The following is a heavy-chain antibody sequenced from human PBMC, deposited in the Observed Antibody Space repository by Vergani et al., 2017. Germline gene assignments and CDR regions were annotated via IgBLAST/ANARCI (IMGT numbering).Heavy chain of an antibody. CDR3: ARVTSWGVTPYYMDV. D-gene: IGHD3-16*01. CDR1: GYTFTDFY. V-gene: IGHV1-69-2*01. Sequence: EVQMVQSGAEVQKPGATVKMSCKVSGYTFTDFYMHWVQQAPGKGLEWMGLVDPEDGETIYAEKFQGRVTITADTSTDTGYIELSSLRSEDTAVYYCARVTSWGVTPYYMDVWGKGTTVTVSS. J-gene: IGHJ6*03. CDR2: VDPEDGET.